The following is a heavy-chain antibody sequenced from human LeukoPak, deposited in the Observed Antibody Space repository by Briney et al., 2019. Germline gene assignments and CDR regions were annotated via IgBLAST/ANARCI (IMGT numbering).Heavy chain of an antibody. CDR2: MSRCNSIR. D-gene: IGHD6-19*01. CDR1: GFTFSSFS. J-gene: IGHJ3*02. CDR3: VKGTTKSLSGCYSGGAFDM. Sequence: GESLRLSCAASGFTFSSFSMNWVRQAPGKGLEWVSYMSRCNSIRHYADSVKGRFTITRDNAENSLYLQMNSLRPEDTAVYYCVKGTTKSLSGCYSGGAFDMWGQGTMVTVS. V-gene: IGHV3-48*01.